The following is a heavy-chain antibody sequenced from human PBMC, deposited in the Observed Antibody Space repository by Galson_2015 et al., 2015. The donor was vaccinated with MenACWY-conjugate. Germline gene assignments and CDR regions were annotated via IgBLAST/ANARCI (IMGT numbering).Heavy chain of an antibody. J-gene: IGHJ6*02. CDR2: ISSSSSSTI. CDR3: ARHSGIAGTGTRRMDV. V-gene: IGHV3-48*04. Sequence: SLRLSCAATGFTFSSYSMNWVRQAPGKGLEWVSYISSSSSSTIYYADSVKGRLTISRDNAKNSLYLQMNSLRAEDTAVYHCARHSGIAGTGTRRMDVWGQGTTVTVSS. CDR1: GFTFSSYS. D-gene: IGHD6-19*01.